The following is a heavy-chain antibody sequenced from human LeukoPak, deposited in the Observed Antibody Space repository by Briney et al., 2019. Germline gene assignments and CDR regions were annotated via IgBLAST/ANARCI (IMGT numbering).Heavy chain of an antibody. CDR1: GDSISSYY. CDR3: ARQLWNYFDY. J-gene: IGHJ4*02. V-gene: IGHV4-59*01. CDR2: IYDSGST. D-gene: IGHD5-18*01. Sequence: SQTLSLTCTVSGDSISSYYWSWIRQPPGKGLEWIGYIYDSGSTNYNPSLKSRVTISVDTSKNQFSLKLSSVTAADTAVYYCARQLWNYFDYWGQGTLVTVSS.